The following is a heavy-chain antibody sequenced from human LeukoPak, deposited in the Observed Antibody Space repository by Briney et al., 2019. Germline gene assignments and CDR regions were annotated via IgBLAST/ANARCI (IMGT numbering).Heavy chain of an antibody. CDR3: AREDYYDSRSNAFDI. CDR1: GFTFSDYW. Sequence: GGSLRLSCAASGFTFSDYWMHWVRQAPGKGLVWVSHINADEDRAAYADSVKGRFTISRDNSKNTLYLQMNSLRAEDTAVYYCAREDYYDSRSNAFDIWGQGTMVTVSS. CDR2: INADEDRA. J-gene: IGHJ3*02. D-gene: IGHD3-22*01. V-gene: IGHV3-74*01.